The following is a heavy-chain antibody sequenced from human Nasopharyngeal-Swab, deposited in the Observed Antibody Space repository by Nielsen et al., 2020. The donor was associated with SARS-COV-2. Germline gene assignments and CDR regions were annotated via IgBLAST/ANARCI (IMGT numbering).Heavy chain of an antibody. V-gene: IGHV3-23*01. CDR3: AREGNYDILTGYVYGMDV. CDR1: GFTFSDSY. D-gene: IGHD3-9*01. CDR2: ISASGVTT. J-gene: IGHJ6*02. Sequence: GESLKISCAASGFTFSDSYMTWVRQAPGKGLEWVSAISASGVTTYYADSVKGRFTISRDNSKNTLYLQMNSLRAEDTAVYYCAREGNYDILTGYVYGMDVWGQGTTVTVSS.